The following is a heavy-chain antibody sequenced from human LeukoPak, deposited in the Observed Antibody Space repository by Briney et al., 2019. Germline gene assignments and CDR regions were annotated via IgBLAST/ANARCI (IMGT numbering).Heavy chain of an antibody. J-gene: IGHJ4*02. CDR2: IYHSGST. Sequence: NPSQTLSLTCTVSGGSISSGGYYWSWIRQPPGKGLEWIGYIYHSGSTYYNPSLKSRVTISVDRSKNRFSLKLSSVTAADTAVYYCARGGSYPDFDYWGQGTLVTVSS. V-gene: IGHV4-30-2*01. CDR3: ARGGSYPDFDY. D-gene: IGHD1-26*01. CDR1: GGSISSGGYY.